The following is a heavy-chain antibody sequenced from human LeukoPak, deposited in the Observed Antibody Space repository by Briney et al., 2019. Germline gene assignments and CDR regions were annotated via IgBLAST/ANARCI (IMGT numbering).Heavy chain of an antibody. D-gene: IGHD6-19*01. CDR1: GFTFSSYA. J-gene: IGHJ4*02. V-gene: IGHV3-23*01. CDR2: ISGSGGST. CDR3: AKTTTGYSSGRFPGWPVDY. Sequence: PGGSLRLSCAASGFTFSSYAMYWVRQAPGKGLEWVSGISGSGGSTHYADSVKGRFTISRDNSENTVYLQMNSLRAEDTAVYYCAKTTTGYSSGRFPGWPVDYWGQGTLVTVSS.